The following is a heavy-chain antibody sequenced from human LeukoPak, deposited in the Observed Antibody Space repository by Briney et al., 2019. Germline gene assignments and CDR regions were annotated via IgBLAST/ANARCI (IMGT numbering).Heavy chain of an antibody. V-gene: IGHV3-48*03. CDR1: GFTFSTYA. D-gene: IGHD4-11*01. Sequence: GGSLRLSCVASGFTFSTYAMNWIRQAPGKGLEWVAYFGSTGTIHYADSMRGRFTISRDNAEMSLSLQMNSLRVDDTAVYYCPRSNGLRYFDRWGQGTLVKVSS. J-gene: IGHJ4*02. CDR3: PRSNGLRYFDR. CDR2: FGSTGTI.